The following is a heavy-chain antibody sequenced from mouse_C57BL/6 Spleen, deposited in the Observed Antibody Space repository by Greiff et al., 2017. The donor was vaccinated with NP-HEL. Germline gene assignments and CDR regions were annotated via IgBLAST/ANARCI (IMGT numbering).Heavy chain of an antibody. CDR1: GFNIKDYY. CDR3: ARDYCGSSSAWFAY. D-gene: IGHD1-1*01. Sequence: EVQLQQSGAELVRPGASVKLSCTASGFNIKDYYMHWVKQRPEQGLEWIGRIDPEDGDTEYAPKFQGKATMTAATSSNTAYLQLSSLTSEDTAVYYCARDYCGSSSAWFAYWGQGTLVTVSA. V-gene: IGHV14-1*01. CDR2: IDPEDGDT. J-gene: IGHJ3*01.